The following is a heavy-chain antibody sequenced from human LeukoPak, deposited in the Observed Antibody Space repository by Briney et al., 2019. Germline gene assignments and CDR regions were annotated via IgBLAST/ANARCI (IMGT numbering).Heavy chain of an antibody. J-gene: IGHJ6*03. Sequence: PGGSLRLSCAASGFTFSSYSMNWVRQAPGKGLEWVSYISSSSSTIYYADSVKGRFTISRDNAKNSPYLQMNSLRAEDTAVYYCARRGDRLCTSLNCPPHNYFFYMDVWGSGTTVAVSS. CDR1: GFTFSSYS. CDR3: ARRGDRLCTSLNCPPHNYFFYMDV. D-gene: IGHD2-8*01. CDR2: ISSSSSTI. V-gene: IGHV3-48*04.